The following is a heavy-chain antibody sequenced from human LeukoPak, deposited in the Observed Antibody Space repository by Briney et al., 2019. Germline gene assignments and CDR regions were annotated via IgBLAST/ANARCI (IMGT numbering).Heavy chain of an antibody. D-gene: IGHD3-10*01. CDR1: GFTVGSNY. Sequence: GGSLRLSCAASGFTVGSNYMSWVRPAPGKGLEWVSVIYSGGSTYYADSVKGRFTISRDNSKNTLYLQMNSLRAEDTAVYYCARDVEGEDYYYGMDVWGQGTTVTVSS. J-gene: IGHJ6*02. CDR2: IYSGGST. CDR3: ARDVEGEDYYYGMDV. V-gene: IGHV3-53*01.